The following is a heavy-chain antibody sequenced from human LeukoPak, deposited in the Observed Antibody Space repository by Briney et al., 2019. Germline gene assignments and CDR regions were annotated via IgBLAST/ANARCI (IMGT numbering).Heavy chain of an antibody. CDR3: ARGLRFLEPV. CDR1: GGSISSSSYY. V-gene: IGHV4-39*01. D-gene: IGHD3-3*01. Sequence: PSETLSLTCTVSGGSISSSSYYWGWIRQPPGKGLEWIGTIYYSGSIYYNASLKSRVTISVDTSKNQFSLKVSSVTAADTAVYYCARGLRFLEPVGGQGTLVTVSS. CDR2: IYYSGSI. J-gene: IGHJ4*02.